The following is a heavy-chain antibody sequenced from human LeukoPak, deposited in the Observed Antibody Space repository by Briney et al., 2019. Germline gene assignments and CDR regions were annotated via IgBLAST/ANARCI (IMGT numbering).Heavy chain of an antibody. Sequence: GGSLRLSCAASGFSFSTYGMHWVRQAPGKGLEWVAMIWYDASGQHYADSVKGRFTISRDTSKNTLYLQINSLRAEDTAVYFCARDSLYDDNGYYHYFDYWGQGTLVTVSS. V-gene: IGHV3-33*01. CDR1: GFSFSTYG. D-gene: IGHD3-22*01. CDR3: ARDSLYDDNGYYHYFDY. CDR2: IWYDASGQ. J-gene: IGHJ4*02.